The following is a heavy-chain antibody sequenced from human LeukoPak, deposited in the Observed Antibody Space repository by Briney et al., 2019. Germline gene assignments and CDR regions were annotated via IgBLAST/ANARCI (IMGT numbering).Heavy chain of an antibody. Sequence: SVKVSCKASGGTFSSYAISWVRQAPGQGLEWMGRIIPILGIANYAQKFQGRVTITADKSTSTAYVELSSLRSEDTAVYYCARLKRDILTGYFDYWGQGTLVTVSS. CDR3: ARLKRDILTGYFDY. J-gene: IGHJ4*02. D-gene: IGHD3-9*01. V-gene: IGHV1-69*04. CDR2: IIPILGIA. CDR1: GGTFSSYA.